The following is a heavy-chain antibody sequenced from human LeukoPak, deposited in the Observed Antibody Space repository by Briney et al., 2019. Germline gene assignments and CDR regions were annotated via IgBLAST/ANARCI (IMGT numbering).Heavy chain of an antibody. V-gene: IGHV4-34*01. Sequence: SETLSLTCALYGGSFSGYYWSWIRQPPGKGLEWIGEINHSGSTNYSPSLKSRVTISLDTSKNQFSLKLSSVTAGDTAVYYCARGSRLTGTFDIWGQGTMVTVSS. D-gene: IGHD3-9*01. CDR3: ARGSRLTGTFDI. J-gene: IGHJ3*02. CDR2: INHSGST. CDR1: GGSFSGYY.